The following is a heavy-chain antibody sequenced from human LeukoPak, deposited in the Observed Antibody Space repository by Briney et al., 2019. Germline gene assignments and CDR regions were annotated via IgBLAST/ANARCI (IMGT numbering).Heavy chain of an antibody. CDR1: GFTFSSYG. D-gene: IGHD3-3*01. J-gene: IGHJ6*02. Sequence: GGSLRLSCAASGFTFSSYGMHWVRQAPGKGLEWVAVISYEGSNKYYADSVKGRFTISRDDSKNTLYLQMNSLRAEDTAVYYCAKSNPTNYDFWSGYYTGYYGMDVWGQGTTVTVSS. CDR2: ISYEGSNK. V-gene: IGHV3-30*18. CDR3: AKSNPTNYDFWSGYYTGYYGMDV.